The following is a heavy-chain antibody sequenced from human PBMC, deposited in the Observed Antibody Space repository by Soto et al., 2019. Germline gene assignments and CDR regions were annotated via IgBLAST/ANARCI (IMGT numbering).Heavy chain of an antibody. J-gene: IGHJ6*03. CDR3: ARTTRFWSGYSAYYYYMDV. CDR1: GFSPSTSGMC. V-gene: IGHV2-70*11. CDR2: IDWDDDK. Sequence: SGPTLVNPTQTLTLTCTFSGFSPSTSGMCVSWIRQPPGKALEWLARIDWDDDKYYSTSLKTRLTISKDTSKNQVVLTMTNMDPVDTATYYCARTTRFWSGYSAYYYYMDVWGKGTTVTVSS. D-gene: IGHD3-3*01.